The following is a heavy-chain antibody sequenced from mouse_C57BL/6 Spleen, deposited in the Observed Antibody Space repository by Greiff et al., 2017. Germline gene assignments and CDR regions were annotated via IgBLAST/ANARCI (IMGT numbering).Heavy chain of an antibody. V-gene: IGHV1-72*01. J-gene: IGHJ4*01. CDR1: GYTFTSYW. Sequence: QVQLQQPGAELVKPGASVKLSCKASGYTFTSYWMHWVKQRPGRGLEWIGRIDPNSGGTKYNEKFKSKATLTVDKPSSTAYMQLSSLTSEDSAGYYCARGWDSNYNYAMDYWGQGTSVTVSS. CDR3: ARGWDSNYNYAMDY. D-gene: IGHD2-5*01. CDR2: IDPNSGGT.